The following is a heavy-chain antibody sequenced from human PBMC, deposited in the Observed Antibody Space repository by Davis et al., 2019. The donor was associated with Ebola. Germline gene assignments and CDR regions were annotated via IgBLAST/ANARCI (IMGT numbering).Heavy chain of an antibody. D-gene: IGHD6-13*01. Sequence: GESLKISCAASGFTFSSYGMHWVRQAPGKGLEWVAVISYDGSNKYYADSVKGRFTISRDNSKNTLYLQMNSLRAEDTAVYYCAKEGSLLPGYSSSWYKGRYYYYYMDVWGKGTTVTVSS. J-gene: IGHJ6*03. CDR3: AKEGSLLPGYSSSWYKGRYYYYYMDV. CDR1: GFTFSSYG. V-gene: IGHV3-30*18. CDR2: ISYDGSNK.